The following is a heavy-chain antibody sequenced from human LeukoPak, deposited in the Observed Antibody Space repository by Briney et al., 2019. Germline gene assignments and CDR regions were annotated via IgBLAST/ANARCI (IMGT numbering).Heavy chain of an antibody. CDR1: GGSFSGYY. CDR2: INHRGST. Sequence: SETLSLTCAVYGGSFSGYYWSWIRQPPGKGLEWIGEINHRGSTNYNPSIKSRVTISVDTSKNQFSLNLTSVTAADTAVYYCARLYIGGYSRSNNYNWFDPWGQGTLVTVSS. V-gene: IGHV4-34*01. CDR3: ARLYIGGYSRSNNYNWFDP. J-gene: IGHJ5*02. D-gene: IGHD6-13*01.